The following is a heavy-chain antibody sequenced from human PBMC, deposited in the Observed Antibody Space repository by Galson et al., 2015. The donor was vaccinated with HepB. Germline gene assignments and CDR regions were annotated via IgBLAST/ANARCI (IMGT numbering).Heavy chain of an antibody. V-gene: IGHV4-30-2*01. D-gene: IGHD5-24*01. J-gene: IGHJ4*02. CDR2: IYHSGST. Sequence: LSLTCAVSGGSISSGGYSWSWIRQPPGKGLEWIGYIYHSGSTYYNPSLKSRVTISVDRSKNQFSLKLSSVTAADTAVYYCASSRDGYYHYFDYWGQGTLVTVSS. CDR3: ASSRDGYYHYFDY. CDR1: GGSISSGGYS.